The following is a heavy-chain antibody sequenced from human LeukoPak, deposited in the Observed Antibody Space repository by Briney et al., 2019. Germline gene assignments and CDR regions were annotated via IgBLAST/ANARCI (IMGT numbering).Heavy chain of an antibody. CDR1: GYSFTSYW. D-gene: IGHD3-10*01. Sequence: GESLKISCKGSGYSFTSYWISWVRQMPGKGLEWMGRIDPNDSYTNYSPSFQGHVTISADKSISTAYLQWSSLKASDTAMYYCARLGRAGTYYYGMDVWGQGTTVTVSS. CDR2: IDPNDSYT. CDR3: ARLGRAGTYYYGMDV. J-gene: IGHJ6*02. V-gene: IGHV5-10-1*01.